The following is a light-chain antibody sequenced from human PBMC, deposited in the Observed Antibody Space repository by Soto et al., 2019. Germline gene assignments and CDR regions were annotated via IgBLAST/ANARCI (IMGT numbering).Light chain of an antibody. CDR2: EVS. CDR1: SSDVGGYNY. V-gene: IGLV2-14*01. J-gene: IGLJ3*02. CDR3: SSYTSSSTWV. Sequence: QSALTQPASVSGSPGQSITISCTGTSSDVGGYNYVSWYQQHPGKAPKLVIYEVSNRPSGVSNRFSGSKSGNTASLTISGLQAEDEADYYCSSYTSSSTWVFGGGIQLAVL.